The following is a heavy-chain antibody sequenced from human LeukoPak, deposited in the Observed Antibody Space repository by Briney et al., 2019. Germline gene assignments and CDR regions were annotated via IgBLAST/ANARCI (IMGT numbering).Heavy chain of an antibody. CDR2: VLLDGHKK. CDR1: GFIFSSYV. Sequence: RLSCGASGFIFSSYVLHWVRQAPGKGLEWVALVLLDGHKKYYADSAKGRFTISRDNSKNPMYLQMNSLRAEDTAVYYCARSPFGSGAYYFDYWGKG. V-gene: IGHV3-30*04. J-gene: IGHJ4*02. CDR3: ARSPFGSGAYYFDY. D-gene: IGHD3-10*01.